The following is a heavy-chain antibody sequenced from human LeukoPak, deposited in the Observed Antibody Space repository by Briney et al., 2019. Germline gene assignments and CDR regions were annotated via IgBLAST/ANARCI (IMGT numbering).Heavy chain of an antibody. Sequence: GRSLRLSCAASGFNFDDSAIHWVRQAPGRCLEWVSAMNWISDFKAYADSVKGRFTISRDNDKNSVHLQMNSLRPEDMAVYYCAKGPKENWYFDLWGRGTLVTVSS. CDR3: AKGPKENWYFDL. CDR2: MNWISDFK. CDR1: GFNFDDSA. V-gene: IGHV3-9*03. J-gene: IGHJ2*01.